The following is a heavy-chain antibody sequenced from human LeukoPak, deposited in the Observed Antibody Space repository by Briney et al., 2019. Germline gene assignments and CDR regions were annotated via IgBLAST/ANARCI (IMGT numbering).Heavy chain of an antibody. Sequence: SQTLSLTCAISGDSVSGNSATWNWIRQSPSRGLEWLGRTYYRSKWYNDYAVSVKSRITIKPDTSKNQFSLQLNSVTPEDTAVYYCARDPAYTSGWTKNGFDIWGQGTMVTVS. V-gene: IGHV6-1*01. CDR3: ARDPAYTSGWTKNGFDI. CDR1: GDSVSGNSAT. J-gene: IGHJ3*02. D-gene: IGHD6-19*01. CDR2: TYYRSKWYN.